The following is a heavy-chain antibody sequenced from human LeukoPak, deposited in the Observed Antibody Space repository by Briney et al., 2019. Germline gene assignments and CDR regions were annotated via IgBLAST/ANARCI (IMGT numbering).Heavy chain of an antibody. CDR3: ARDRSPTHFDY. CDR1: AFTFSSYS. Sequence: GGSLRLSCAASAFTFSSYSMNWVRQAPGKELEWVSSISSSRSYINYAVSVKGRFTISRDNAKNSLYLQMNSLRAEDTAVYYCARDRSPTHFDYWGQGTLVTVSS. CDR2: ISSSRSYI. V-gene: IGHV3-21*01. D-gene: IGHD1-26*01. J-gene: IGHJ4*02.